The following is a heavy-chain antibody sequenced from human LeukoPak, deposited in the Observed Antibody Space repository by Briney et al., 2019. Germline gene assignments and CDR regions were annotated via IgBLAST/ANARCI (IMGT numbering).Heavy chain of an antibody. Sequence: PGASVKVSCKASGYTFTSYDINWVRQATGQGLEWMGWMNPNSGNTGYAQKFQGRVTMTRNTSISTAYMGLSSLRSEDTAVYYCARRVGGSSWSSFDYWGQGTLVTVSS. V-gene: IGHV1-8*01. D-gene: IGHD6-13*01. CDR1: GYTFTSYD. CDR3: ARRVGGSSWSSFDY. J-gene: IGHJ4*02. CDR2: MNPNSGNT.